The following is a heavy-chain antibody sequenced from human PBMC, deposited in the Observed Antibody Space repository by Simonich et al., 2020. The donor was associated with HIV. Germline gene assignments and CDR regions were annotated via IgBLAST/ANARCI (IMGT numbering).Heavy chain of an antibody. J-gene: IGHJ4*02. CDR3: ARGFYQRLYYFDY. D-gene: IGHD2-2*01. CDR1: VGSFSGYY. CDR2: INHSGST. Sequence: HVQLQQWGAGLLQPSETLSLPCAVYVGSFSGYYWCCIRQPPGKGLEWIGAINHSGSTNYNPSLNSRVTISVDTSKNQFSLKLSSVTAADTAVYYCARGFYQRLYYFDYWGQGPLVTVSS. V-gene: IGHV4-34*01.